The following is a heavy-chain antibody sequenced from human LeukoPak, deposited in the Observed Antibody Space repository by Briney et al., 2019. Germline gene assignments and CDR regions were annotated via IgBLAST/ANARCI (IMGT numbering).Heavy chain of an antibody. J-gene: IGHJ4*02. V-gene: IGHV3-15*01. CDR2: IKSKTDGATT. CDR3: TTVGSSRYYYYFDY. CDR1: GFTFNHAW. D-gene: IGHD3-22*01. Sequence: GGSLRLSCAASGFTFNHAWMNWVRQAPGKGLEWVGRIKSKTDGATTEYAAPVKDRFTISRDDSKNTLYLQMNSLKTEDTAVYYCTTVGSSRYYYYFDYWGQGSLVTVSS.